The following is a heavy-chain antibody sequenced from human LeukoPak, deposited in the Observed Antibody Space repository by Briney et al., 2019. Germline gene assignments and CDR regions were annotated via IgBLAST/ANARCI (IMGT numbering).Heavy chain of an antibody. CDR2: IYWHGGST. CDR3: AREDYGVGYYMDV. CDR1: GFPFDDYG. V-gene: IGHV3-20*04. Sequence: GGSLRLSCAASGFPFDDYGMTWVRQAPGKGLEWVSGIYWHGGSTGYADSVKGRFTISRDNAKTSLYLQMNSLRVEDTALYYCAREDYGVGYYMDVWGKGTTVTVSS. J-gene: IGHJ6*03. D-gene: IGHD4-17*01.